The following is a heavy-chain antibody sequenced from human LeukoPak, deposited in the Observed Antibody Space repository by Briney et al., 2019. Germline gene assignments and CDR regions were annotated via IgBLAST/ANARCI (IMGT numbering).Heavy chain of an antibody. V-gene: IGHV1-3*01. CDR3: ARGAPDFDVLTGYPRYHYYYAMDV. D-gene: IGHD3-9*01. J-gene: IGHJ6*02. CDR2: INAGNGNT. CDR1: GYTFTNYA. Sequence: ASVKVSCKASGYTFTNYAMYWVRQAPGQRLEWMGWINAGNGNTKYSQKFQGRVTITSDTSANTVYMELSSLRSEDTAVYYCARGAPDFDVLTGYPRYHYYYAMDVWGQGTTVIVSS.